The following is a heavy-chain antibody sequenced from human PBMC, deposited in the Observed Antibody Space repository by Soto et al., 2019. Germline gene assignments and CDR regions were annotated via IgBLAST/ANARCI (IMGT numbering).Heavy chain of an antibody. CDR1: GFTFSSYG. D-gene: IGHD5-18*01. CDR2: ISYDGSNE. J-gene: IGHJ4*02. V-gene: IGHV3-30*18. CDR3: AKDTGAAMFTASLDY. Sequence: QVQLVESGGGVVQPGRSLRLSCAASGFTFSSYGMHWVRQAPGKRLEWVAVISYDGSNEYYADSVKGRFTISRDNSKNTLYLQMNSLRAEDTAVFYCAKDTGAAMFTASLDYWGQGTLVTVSS.